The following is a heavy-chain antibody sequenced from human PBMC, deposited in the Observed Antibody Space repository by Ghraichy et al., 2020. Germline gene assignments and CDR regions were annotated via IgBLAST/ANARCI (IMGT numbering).Heavy chain of an antibody. CDR3: ASRYGPETDYSFDF. CDR2: IIPLLDTT. D-gene: IGHD3-10*01. V-gene: IGHV1-69*04. Sequence: SVKVSCKASGDTFSRFAISWVRQAPGQGLEWMGRIIPLLDTTNYAQKFQGRVAVTADKSTGTAYMELSNLRSEDTAVYYCASRYGPETDYSFDFWGQGTLVTVSS. J-gene: IGHJ4*02. CDR1: GDTFSRFA.